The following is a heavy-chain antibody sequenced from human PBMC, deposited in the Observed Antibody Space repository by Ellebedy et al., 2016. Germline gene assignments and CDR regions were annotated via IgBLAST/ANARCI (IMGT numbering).Heavy chain of an antibody. CDR3: AWIMVRGPGDV. J-gene: IGHJ6*04. V-gene: IGHV2-26*04. D-gene: IGHD3-10*01. Sequence: SGPTLVXPTATLTLTCTVSGFSLNNARMGVSWIRQPPGKALEWLAHIFSNDEKSYSTSLKSRLTISEDTSKGQVVLTMTNMDPVDTATYYCAWIMVRGPGDVWGKGTTVTVSS. CDR2: IFSNDEK. CDR1: GFSLNNARMG.